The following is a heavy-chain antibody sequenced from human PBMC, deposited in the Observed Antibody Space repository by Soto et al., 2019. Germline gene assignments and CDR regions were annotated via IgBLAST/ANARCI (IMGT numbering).Heavy chain of an antibody. CDR2: MNPNSGNT. CDR1: GYTFTSYD. CDR3: AREKSGYYDY. J-gene: IGHJ4*02. V-gene: IGHV1-8*01. D-gene: IGHD1-26*01. Sequence: QVQLVQSGAEVKKPGASVKVSCKASGYTFTSYDINWVRQATGQGLEGMGWMNPNSGNTGYAQKFQGRATMTRNTSISTDYMELSTIRSEETAVYYCAREKSGYYDYWGQGTLVTVS.